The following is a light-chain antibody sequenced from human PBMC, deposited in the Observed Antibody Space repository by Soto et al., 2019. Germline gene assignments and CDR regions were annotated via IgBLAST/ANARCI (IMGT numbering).Light chain of an antibody. Sequence: DNQMTQSPSSLSASVGDRVTITCRASLGIIDYLAWYQQKPGKVPKLLIYAASTLHSGVPSRFSGSGSGTDFTLTISSLQPEDVATYYCQKYNSAPWTFGQGTKVDI. J-gene: IGKJ1*01. CDR3: QKYNSAPWT. CDR1: LGIIDY. CDR2: AAS. V-gene: IGKV1-27*01.